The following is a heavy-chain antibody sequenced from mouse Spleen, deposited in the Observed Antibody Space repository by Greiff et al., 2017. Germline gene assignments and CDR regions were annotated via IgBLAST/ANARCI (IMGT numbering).Heavy chain of an antibody. Sequence: VQLQQPGAELVKPGASVKMSCKASGYTFTSYWITWVKQRPGQGLEWIGDIYPGSGSTNYNEKFKSKATLTVDTSSSTAYMQLSSLTSEDSAVYYCAREGLYDGYFYAMDYWGQGTSVTVSS. J-gene: IGHJ4*01. D-gene: IGHD2-3*01. CDR1: GYTFTSYW. CDR2: IYPGSGST. CDR3: AREGLYDGYFYAMDY. V-gene: IGHV1-55*01.